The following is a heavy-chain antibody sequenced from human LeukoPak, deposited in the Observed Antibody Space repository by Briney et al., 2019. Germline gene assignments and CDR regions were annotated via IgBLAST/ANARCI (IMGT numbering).Heavy chain of an antibody. V-gene: IGHV3-66*01. Sequence: GGSLRLSCAASGFIVSSNYMNWVRQAPGKGLEWVSVIYSGGSTYYADSVKGRFTISRDNSKNTLYLKMNSLRAEDTAVYYCARDPGTGGTPYYFDYWGQGTLVTVSS. CDR1: GFIVSSNY. CDR3: ARDPGTGGTPYYFDY. J-gene: IGHJ4*02. CDR2: IYSGGST. D-gene: IGHD2-8*02.